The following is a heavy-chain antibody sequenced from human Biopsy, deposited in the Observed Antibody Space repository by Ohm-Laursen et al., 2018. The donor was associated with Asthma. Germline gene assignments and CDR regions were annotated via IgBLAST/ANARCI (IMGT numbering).Heavy chain of an antibody. CDR3: ARHDLRWEIYVEF. CDR2: IYYGENT. V-gene: IGHV4-39*01. CDR1: GASITSSAYY. J-gene: IGHJ4*02. D-gene: IGHD2/OR15-2a*01. Sequence: TLSLTCTVSGASITSSAYYWGWIRQPPGKGLEWIGSIYYGENTYYNPSLRSRVTISVDTTKNQFSLFLRSVTAADAAVYYCARHDLRWEIYVEFWGQGTLVTVSS.